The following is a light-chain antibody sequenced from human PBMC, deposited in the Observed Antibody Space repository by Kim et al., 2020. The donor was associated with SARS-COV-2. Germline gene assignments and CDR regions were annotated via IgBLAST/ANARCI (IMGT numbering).Light chain of an antibody. Sequence: GQSITSSCTGTSSDVGSFNLVSWYQQHPGKAPKLMIYEVSKRPSGVSNRFSGSKSGNTASLTISGLQAEDEADYYCCSYAGSSTYVFGGGTKLTVL. CDR1: SSDVGSFNL. CDR2: EVS. CDR3: CSYAGSSTYV. J-gene: IGLJ2*01. V-gene: IGLV2-23*02.